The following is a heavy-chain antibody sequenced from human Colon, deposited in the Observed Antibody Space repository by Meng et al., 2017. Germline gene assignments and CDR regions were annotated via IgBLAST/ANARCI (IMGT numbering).Heavy chain of an antibody. CDR1: GFTFSSYE. CDR2: ISSSASTI. V-gene: IGHV3-48*03. CDR3: ARGSSGNYYNYYGMDV. Sequence: GGSLRLSCAASGFTFSSYEMNWVRQAPGKGLEWVSYISSSASTIDYADSVKDRFTISRDNAKKSLYLQMNSLRAEDTAVYYCARGSSGNYYNYYGMDVWGPGTTVTVSS. D-gene: IGHD1-26*01. J-gene: IGHJ6*02.